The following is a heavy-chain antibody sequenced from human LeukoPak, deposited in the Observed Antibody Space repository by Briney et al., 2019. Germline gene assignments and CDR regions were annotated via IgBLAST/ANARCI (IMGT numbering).Heavy chain of an antibody. Sequence: GGSLRLSCAASGFTFSSYAMHWVRQAPGKGLEWVAVISYDGSNKYYADSVKGRFTISRDNAKNSLYLQMNSLRAEDTAVYYCARDSSRGYYDSSVAFDYWGQGTLVTVSS. CDR3: ARDSSRGYYDSSVAFDY. J-gene: IGHJ4*02. D-gene: IGHD3-22*01. V-gene: IGHV3-30-3*01. CDR2: ISYDGSNK. CDR1: GFTFSSYA.